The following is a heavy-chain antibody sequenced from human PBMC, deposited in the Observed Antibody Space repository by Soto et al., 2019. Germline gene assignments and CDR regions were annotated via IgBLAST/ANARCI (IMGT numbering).Heavy chain of an antibody. CDR3: ARHRGPTGPNY. D-gene: IGHD3-10*01. V-gene: IGHV4-39*01. CDR2: VYYSGST. CDR1: GDCISSSSYH. Sequence: QLQLQESGPGLVKPSETLSLTCTVSGDCISSSSYHWVWIRQPPGKGLEWIGSVYYSGSTYYNPSLKCRVTISVDASKNQFSLNLSSVAAADTAVYYCARHRGPTGPNYWGQGTLVTVSS. J-gene: IGHJ4*02.